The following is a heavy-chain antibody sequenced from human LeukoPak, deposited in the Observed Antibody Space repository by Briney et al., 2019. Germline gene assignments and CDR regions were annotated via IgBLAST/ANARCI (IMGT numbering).Heavy chain of an antibody. V-gene: IGHV4-39*07. D-gene: IGHD6-6*01. J-gene: IGHJ5*02. CDR1: GGSISSSSYY. CDR3: ARGLYSSSSLTNWFDP. CDR2: IYYSGST. Sequence: PSETLSLTCTVSGGSISSSSYYWGWIRQPPGKGLEWIGSIYYSGSTYYNPSLKSRVTISVDTSKNQFSLKLSSVTAADTAVYYCARGLYSSSSLTNWFDPWGQGTLVTVSS.